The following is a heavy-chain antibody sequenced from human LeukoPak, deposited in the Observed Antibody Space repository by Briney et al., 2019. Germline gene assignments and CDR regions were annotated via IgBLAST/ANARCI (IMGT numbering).Heavy chain of an antibody. J-gene: IGHJ6*03. D-gene: IGHD3-10*01. CDR1: GYTLTELS. V-gene: IGHV1-24*01. Sequence: ASVKVSCKVSGYTLTELSMHWVRQAPGKGLEWMGGFDPEDGETIYAQKFQGRVTMTEDTSTDTAYMELSSLRSEDTAVYYCARTPLGRSGSYIRYYYYYYMDVWGKGTTVTVSS. CDR2: FDPEDGET. CDR3: ARTPLGRSGSYIRYYYYYYMDV.